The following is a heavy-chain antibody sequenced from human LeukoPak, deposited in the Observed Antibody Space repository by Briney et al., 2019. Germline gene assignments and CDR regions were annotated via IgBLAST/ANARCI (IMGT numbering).Heavy chain of an antibody. CDR2: VYYNGSA. V-gene: IGHV4-59*01. J-gene: IGHJ4*02. CDR3: ARKGGHFDY. D-gene: IGHD2-15*01. CDR1: GDSINYYY. Sequence: SETLSLTCTVSGDSINYYYWSWIRHSPGKGLEWIGYVYYNGSAKYNPSLKSRVTISVDMSKNQFSLKVSSVIAADTAIYYCARKGGHFDYWGQGTLVTVSS.